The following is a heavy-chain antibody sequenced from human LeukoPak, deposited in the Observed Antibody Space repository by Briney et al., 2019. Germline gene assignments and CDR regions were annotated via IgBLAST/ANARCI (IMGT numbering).Heavy chain of an antibody. V-gene: IGHV3-21*01. CDR1: GFTFSSYS. CDR3: ARDPLGYCSGGSCFDDY. D-gene: IGHD2-15*01. CDR2: ISSSSSYI. J-gene: IGHJ4*02. Sequence: KPGGSLRLSCAASGFTFSSYSMNWVRQAPGKGLEWVSSISSSSSYIYHADSVKGRFTISRDNAKNSLYLQMNSLRAEDTAVYYCARDPLGYCSGGSCFDDYWGQGTLVTVSS.